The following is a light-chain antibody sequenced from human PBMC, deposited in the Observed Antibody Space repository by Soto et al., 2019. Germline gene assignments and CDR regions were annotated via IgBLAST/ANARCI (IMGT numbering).Light chain of an antibody. Sequence: QSALTQPRSESGSPGQSVTISCTGTSSDVGGYNYVSWYRQHPGKAPKLMIYDVSKRPSGVPDRFSGSKSGNTASLTISGLQAEDEADYYCCSYAGSYTWVFVTGTKVTLL. CDR3: CSYAGSYTWV. CDR2: DVS. V-gene: IGLV2-11*01. CDR1: SSDVGGYNY. J-gene: IGLJ1*01.